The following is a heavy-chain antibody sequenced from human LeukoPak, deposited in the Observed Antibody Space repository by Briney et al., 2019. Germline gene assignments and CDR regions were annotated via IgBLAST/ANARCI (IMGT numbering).Heavy chain of an antibody. Sequence: PSETLSLTCAVYGGSFSGYYWSWIRQPPGKGLEWIGESNHSGSTNYNPSLKSRVTISVDTSKNQFSLKLSSVTAADTAVYYCARGLYCSSTSCYTFDYWGQGTLVTVSS. V-gene: IGHV4-34*01. D-gene: IGHD2-2*02. J-gene: IGHJ4*02. CDR2: SNHSGST. CDR3: ARGLYCSSTSCYTFDY. CDR1: GGSFSGYY.